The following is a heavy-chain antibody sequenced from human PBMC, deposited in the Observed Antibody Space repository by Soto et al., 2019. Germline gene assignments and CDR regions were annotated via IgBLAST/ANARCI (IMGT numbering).Heavy chain of an antibody. CDR2: IDWDDDK. J-gene: IGHJ4*02. CDR1: GFSLSTSGMC. CDR3: ARSHYYYDSSGYYLFDY. D-gene: IGHD3-22*01. V-gene: IGHV2-70*01. Sequence: SGPTLVNPTQTLTLTCTFSGFSLSTSGMCVSWIRQPPGKALEWLALIDWDDDKYYSTSLKTRLTISKDTSKNQVVLTMTNMDPVDTATYYCARSHYYYDSSGYYLFDYWGQGTLVTVSS.